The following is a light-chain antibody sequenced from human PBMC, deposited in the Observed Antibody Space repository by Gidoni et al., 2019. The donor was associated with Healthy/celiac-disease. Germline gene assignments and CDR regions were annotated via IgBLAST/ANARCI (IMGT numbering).Light chain of an antibody. CDR2: EVS. Sequence: PHSVSGSPGQSITISCTGTSSDVGGYNYVSWYQQHPGKATKLMIYEVSNRPSGVSNRFSGSKSGNTASLTISGLQAEDEADYYCSSYTSSTTLVVFGGGTKLTVL. J-gene: IGLJ2*01. V-gene: IGLV2-14*01. CDR1: SSDVGGYNY. CDR3: SSYTSSTTLVV.